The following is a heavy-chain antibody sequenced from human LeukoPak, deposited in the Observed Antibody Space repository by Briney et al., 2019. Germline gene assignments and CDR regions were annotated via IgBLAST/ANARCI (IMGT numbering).Heavy chain of an antibody. Sequence: GGSLRLSCAASGFTVSSNYMSWVRQAPGKGLEWVSVIYSGGSTYYADSVKGRFTISRDNSKNTLYLQMNSLRAEDTAVYYCARGFWMDSFDYWGQGTLVTVFS. V-gene: IGHV3-53*01. CDR1: GFTVSSNY. CDR2: IYSGGST. CDR3: ARGFWMDSFDY. D-gene: IGHD1-1*01. J-gene: IGHJ4*02.